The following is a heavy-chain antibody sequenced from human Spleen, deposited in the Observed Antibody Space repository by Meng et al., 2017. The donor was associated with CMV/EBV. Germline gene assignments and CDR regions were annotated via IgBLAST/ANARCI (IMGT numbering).Heavy chain of an antibody. CDR2: IYYSGST. CDR3: AITYYYDSSGYNYGVDV. J-gene: IGHJ6*02. Sequence: SETLSLTCTVSGGSISSSSYYWGWIRQPPGKGLEWIGSIYYSGSTYYNPSLKSRVTISVDTSKNQFSLKLSSVTAADTAVYYCAITYYYDSSGYNYGVDVWGQGTTVTVSS. CDR1: GGSISSSSYY. D-gene: IGHD3-22*01. V-gene: IGHV4-39*01.